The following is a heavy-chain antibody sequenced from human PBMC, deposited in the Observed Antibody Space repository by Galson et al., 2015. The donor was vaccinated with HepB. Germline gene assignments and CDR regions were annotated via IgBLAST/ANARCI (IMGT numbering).Heavy chain of an antibody. V-gene: IGHV3-69-1*01. CDR3: ARAPGGRLAVAGLIIFDYQEV. D-gene: IGHD6-19*01. Sequence: SLRLSCAASGFTFSDYYMNWVRQAPGKGLEWVSSISSSSTIYYADSVKGRFTISRDNAKNSLYLQMNSLRAEDTAVYYCARAPGGRLAVAGLIIFDYQEVRGQGTLVTVSS. CDR2: ISSSSTI. J-gene: IGHJ4*02. CDR1: GFTFSDYY.